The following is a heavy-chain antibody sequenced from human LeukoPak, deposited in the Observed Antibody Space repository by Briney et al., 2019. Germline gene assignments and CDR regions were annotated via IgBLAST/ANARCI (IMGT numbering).Heavy chain of an antibody. CDR2: IYSSGSS. V-gene: IGHV4-39*01. J-gene: IGHJ4*02. D-gene: IGHD3-10*01. CDR1: GGSISSSSYH. Sequence: PAETLSLTCTVSGGSISSSSYHWGWIRQPPGKGLEWIGTIYSSGSSYYNPSLKSRLTISVDTSRNQFSLKLSSVTVSDTAVYYCATRYGSGTYPRYYFDSWGQGTLVTVSS. CDR3: ATRYGSGTYPRYYFDS.